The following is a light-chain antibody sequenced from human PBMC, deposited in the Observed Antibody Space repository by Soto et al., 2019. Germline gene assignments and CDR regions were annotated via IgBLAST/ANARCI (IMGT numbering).Light chain of an antibody. V-gene: IGKV3-20*01. CDR2: GAS. J-gene: IGKJ1*01. CDR3: QQYDNSPPT. Sequence: EIVLTQSPGTLSLSLGERSTLXXRASQSVSSSYLAWYQQKPGQAPRIXIYGASTRATGIPDRFSGSGSGTDFTLTISRLEPEDFAVYYCQQYDNSPPTFGQGTKVDIK. CDR1: QSVSSSY.